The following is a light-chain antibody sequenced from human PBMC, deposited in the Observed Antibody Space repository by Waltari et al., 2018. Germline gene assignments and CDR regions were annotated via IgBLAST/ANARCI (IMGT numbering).Light chain of an antibody. Sequence: DIQMTQSPSSLSASVGDRVTITCRTSHSISRYLNWYQQKPGKAPKLVIYATSSLQSGVPSRFSCSGSGTDFTLTISSLQPEDFATYYCQQSYSSAMWTFGQGTKVEIK. CDR1: HSISRY. J-gene: IGKJ1*01. V-gene: IGKV1-39*01. CDR3: QQSYSSAMWT. CDR2: ATS.